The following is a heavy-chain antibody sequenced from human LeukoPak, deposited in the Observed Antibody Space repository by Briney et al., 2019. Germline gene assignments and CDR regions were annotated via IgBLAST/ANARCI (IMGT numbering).Heavy chain of an antibody. Sequence: SETLSLTCTVSGDSISSYYWSWIRQPPGKGLEWIGYIYYSGSTNYNPSLKSRVTISADTSKNQFSLRLSSVTAADTAVYYCARHARESGHYWGQGTLVTVSS. V-gene: IGHV4-59*08. D-gene: IGHD1-14*01. CDR3: ARHARESGHY. CDR2: IYYSGST. J-gene: IGHJ4*02. CDR1: GDSISSYY.